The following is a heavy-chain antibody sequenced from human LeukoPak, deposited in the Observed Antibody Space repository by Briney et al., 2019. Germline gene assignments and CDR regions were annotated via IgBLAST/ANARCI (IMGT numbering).Heavy chain of an antibody. Sequence: GGSLRLSCAASGFTVSSNYMSWVRQAPGKGLEWVSVIYSGGSTYYADSVKGRFTISRDNSKNTLYLQMNSLRAEDTAVYYCAKDHSYNSGWYGGPFDYWGQGTLVTVSS. V-gene: IGHV3-66*01. D-gene: IGHD6-19*01. J-gene: IGHJ4*02. CDR3: AKDHSYNSGWYGGPFDY. CDR1: GFTVSSNY. CDR2: IYSGGST.